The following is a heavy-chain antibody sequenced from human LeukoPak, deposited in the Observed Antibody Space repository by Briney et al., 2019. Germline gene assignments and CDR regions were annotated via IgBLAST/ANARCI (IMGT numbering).Heavy chain of an antibody. J-gene: IGHJ4*02. CDR2: IIPIFGTA. CDR3: AREGYSGELPY. V-gene: IGHV1-69*05. Sequence: SVKVSCKASGGTFSSYAISWVRQAPGQGLEWMGRIIPIFGTANYAQKFQGRVTITTDESTSTAYMELSSLRSEDTAVYYRAREGYSGELPYWGQGTLVTVSS. D-gene: IGHD1-26*01. CDR1: GGTFSSYA.